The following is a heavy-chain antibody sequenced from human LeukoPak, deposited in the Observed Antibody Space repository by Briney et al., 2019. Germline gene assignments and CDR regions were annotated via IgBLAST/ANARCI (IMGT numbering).Heavy chain of an antibody. CDR3: AKDRSSSLAGYYFDY. Sequence: GGSLRLSCAASGFTFSSYAMSWVCQAPGKGLEWVSAISGSGGSTYYADSVKGRFTISRDNSKNTLYLQMNSLRAEDTAVYYCAKDRSSSLAGYYFDYWGQGTLVTVSS. J-gene: IGHJ4*02. V-gene: IGHV3-23*01. CDR2: ISGSGGST. D-gene: IGHD6-13*01. CDR1: GFTFSSYA.